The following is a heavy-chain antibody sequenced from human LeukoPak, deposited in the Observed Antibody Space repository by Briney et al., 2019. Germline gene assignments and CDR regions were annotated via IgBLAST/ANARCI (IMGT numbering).Heavy chain of an antibody. CDR2: IYSAGNT. Sequence: GGSLRLSCVASGFTVSSNYMSWVRQAPGKGLEWVSVIYSAGNTYYADSVKGRFTISRHNSENTLYLHMNSLRVEDTAVYFCTRGGTPGYSSGRIDYWGQGTLVTVSS. CDR3: TRGGTPGYSSGRIDY. V-gene: IGHV3-53*04. J-gene: IGHJ4*02. CDR1: GFTVSSNY. D-gene: IGHD6-19*01.